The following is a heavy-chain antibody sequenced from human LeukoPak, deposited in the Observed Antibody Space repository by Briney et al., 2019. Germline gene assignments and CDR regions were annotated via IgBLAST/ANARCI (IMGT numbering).Heavy chain of an antibody. J-gene: IGHJ4*02. V-gene: IGHV1-69*04. Sequence: SVKVSCKASGGTFSSYAISWVRQAPGQGLGWMGRIIPILGIANYAQKFQGRVTITADKSTSTAYMELSSLRSEDTAVYYCTYDILTGYYTDYWGQGTLVTVSS. CDR2: IIPILGIA. CDR1: GGTFSSYA. CDR3: TYDILTGYYTDY. D-gene: IGHD3-9*01.